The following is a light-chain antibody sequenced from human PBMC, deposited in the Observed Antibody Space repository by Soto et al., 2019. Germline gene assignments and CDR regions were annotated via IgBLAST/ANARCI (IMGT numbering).Light chain of an antibody. J-gene: IGKJ2*01. CDR1: QSVTNY. Sequence: EIVLTQSPAILSLYPGERATLSCRASQSVTNYLDWYQQKPGQAPRLLIYGASNRATGVPARFTGIGSGTDFTLTISGLQSDDFAIYYCQQYYNWPPYTFGQGTRLQIK. CDR2: GAS. V-gene: IGKV3-15*01. CDR3: QQYYNWPPYT.